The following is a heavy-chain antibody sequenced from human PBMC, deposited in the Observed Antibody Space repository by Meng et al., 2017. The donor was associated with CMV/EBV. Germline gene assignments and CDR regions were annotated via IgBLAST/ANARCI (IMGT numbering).Heavy chain of an antibody. V-gene: IGHV3-23*01. J-gene: IGHJ2*01. CDR3: AKGLFDTYWYFDL. D-gene: IGHD3-9*01. CDR2: IGGSGDKT. CDR1: GFSFNNYL. Sequence: CADSGFSFNNYLMSWLRQAPGKGLDWVSAIGGSGDKTYYADSVKGRFTISRDNSENTLYLQIHSLRAEDTARYYCAKGLFDTYWYFDLWGRGTLVTVSS.